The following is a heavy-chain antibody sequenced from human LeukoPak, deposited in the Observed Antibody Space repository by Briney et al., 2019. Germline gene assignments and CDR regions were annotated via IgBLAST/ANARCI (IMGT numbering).Heavy chain of an antibody. Sequence: GGSLRLSCAASGFTFSTYGMTWVRQAPGKGLEWVSYISSSGSTIYYADSVKGRFTISRDNAKNSLYLQMNSLRAEDTAVYYCARVAVAGLYYFDYWGQGTLVTVSS. CDR1: GFTFSTYG. D-gene: IGHD6-19*01. CDR2: ISSSGSTI. V-gene: IGHV3-48*04. J-gene: IGHJ4*02. CDR3: ARVAVAGLYYFDY.